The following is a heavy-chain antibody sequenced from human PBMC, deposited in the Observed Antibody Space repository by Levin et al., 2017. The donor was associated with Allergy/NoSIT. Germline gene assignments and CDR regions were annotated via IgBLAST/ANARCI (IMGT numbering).Heavy chain of an antibody. D-gene: IGHD5/OR15-5a*01. Sequence: GGSLRLSCVASRFTFSTYWMSWVRQAPGKGLEWVANIHQGGSEKHYVDSVKGRFTISRDNAKESLYLQMNSLRAEDTAVYYCARVRYCVYGRFDAFDLWGQETRVTVSS. CDR1: RFTFSTYW. CDR2: IHQGGSEK. V-gene: IGHV3-7*01. CDR3: ARVRYCVYGRFDAFDL. J-gene: IGHJ3*01.